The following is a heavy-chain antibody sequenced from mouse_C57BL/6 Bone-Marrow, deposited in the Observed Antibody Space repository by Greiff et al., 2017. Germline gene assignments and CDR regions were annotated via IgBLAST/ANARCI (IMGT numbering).Heavy chain of an antibody. J-gene: IGHJ2*01. CDR3: ARDYYGSSWYFDY. V-gene: IGHV1-26*01. CDR1: GYTFTDYY. D-gene: IGHD1-1*01. CDR2: INPNNGGT. Sequence: VQLQQSGPELVKPGASVKISCKASGYTFTDYYMNWVKQSHGKSLEWIGDINPNNGGTSYNQKLKGKATLTVDKSSSPAYMELRSLTSEDSAVYYCARDYYGSSWYFDYWGQGTILTVSS.